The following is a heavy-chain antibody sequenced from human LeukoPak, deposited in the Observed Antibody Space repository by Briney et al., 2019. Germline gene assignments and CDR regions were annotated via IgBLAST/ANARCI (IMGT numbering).Heavy chain of an antibody. V-gene: IGHV1-3*03. J-gene: IGHJ3*02. CDR3: ARAPGGNDAFDI. CDR2: INAGNGNT. Sequence: ASVKVSCYASGYSFTSYAMHWVRQAPGQRLEWMGWINAGNGNTKYSQEFQGRVTITRDTSASTAYMELSSLRSEDMAVYYCARAPGGNDAFDIWGQGTMVTVSS. D-gene: IGHD4-23*01. CDR1: GYSFTSYA.